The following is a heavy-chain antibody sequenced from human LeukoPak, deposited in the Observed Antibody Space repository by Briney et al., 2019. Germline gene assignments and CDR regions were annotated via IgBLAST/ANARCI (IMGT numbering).Heavy chain of an antibody. D-gene: IGHD1-26*01. Sequence: ETLSLTCTVSGDSVSSSSYYWGWIRQPPGKGLEWIGSFYYSGSTYYNPSLKSRVTISVDTSKNQFSLKVSSVTAADTAVYYCARGYSGSFNPTYYFDYWGQGTLVTVSS. J-gene: IGHJ4*02. V-gene: IGHV4-39*01. CDR2: FYYSGST. CDR3: ARGYSGSFNPTYYFDY. CDR1: GDSVSSSSYY.